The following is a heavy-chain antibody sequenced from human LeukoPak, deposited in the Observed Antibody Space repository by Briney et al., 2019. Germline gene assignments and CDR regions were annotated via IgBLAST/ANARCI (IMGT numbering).Heavy chain of an antibody. CDR1: GFTFSSYS. CDR3: ARGWGLRTFDY. Sequence: GGSLRLSRAASGFTFSSYSMNWVRQAPGEGLEWVSYIGSSDITIYYADSIKGRFTISRDNAKNSLYLQMNSLRAEDTAVYYCARGWGLRTFDYWGQGALVTVSS. CDR2: IGSSDITI. D-gene: IGHD4-17*01. J-gene: IGHJ4*02. V-gene: IGHV3-48*01.